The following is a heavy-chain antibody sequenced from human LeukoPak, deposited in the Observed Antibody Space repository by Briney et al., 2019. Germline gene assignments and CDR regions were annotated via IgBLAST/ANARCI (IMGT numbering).Heavy chain of an antibody. Sequence: SVKVSCKASGGTFSSYAISWVRQAPGQGLEWMGGIIPIFGTANYAQKFQGRVTITADESTSTAYMELSSLRSEDTAVYYCARDPQGYCSGGSCYYYGMDVWGQGTTVTVSS. CDR3: ARDPQGYCSGGSCYYYGMDV. CDR1: GGTFSSYA. D-gene: IGHD2-15*01. J-gene: IGHJ6*02. CDR2: IIPIFGTA. V-gene: IGHV1-69*01.